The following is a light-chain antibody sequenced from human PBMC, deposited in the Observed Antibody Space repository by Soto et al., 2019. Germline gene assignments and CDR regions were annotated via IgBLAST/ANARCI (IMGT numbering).Light chain of an antibody. V-gene: IGKV4-1*01. CDR2: WAS. CDR3: QEYYSAPPGLS. Sequence: DIVLNQSPDSLAVSLGERATINCKSSQSLLFSSNNKNYLAWYQHKLGQPPKLLTYWASTREYGVPDRFSGSGSATVFTLTINSLHAEDVAVYYCQEYYSAPPGLSFGGGTKVEVK. CDR1: QSLLFSSNNKNY. J-gene: IGKJ4*01.